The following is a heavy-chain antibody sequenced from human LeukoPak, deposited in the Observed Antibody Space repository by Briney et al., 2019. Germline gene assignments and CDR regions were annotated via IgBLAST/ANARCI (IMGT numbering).Heavy chain of an antibody. CDR3: AREFGYYDTSGFAGAFDI. V-gene: IGHV1-18*01. Sequence: ASVKVSCKTSGYTFTSYGISWVRQAPGQGLEWMGWISGYNGNRNYAQKHQGRVTMTTDTSTSTAYMELRSLRSDDTAVYYCAREFGYYDTSGFAGAFDIWGQGTMVTVSS. J-gene: IGHJ3*02. CDR2: ISGYNGNR. D-gene: IGHD3-22*01. CDR1: GYTFTSYG.